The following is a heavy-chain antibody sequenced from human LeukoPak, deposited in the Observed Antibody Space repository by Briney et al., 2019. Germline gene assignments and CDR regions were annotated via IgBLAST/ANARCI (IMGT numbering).Heavy chain of an antibody. Sequence: GGSLRLSCTASGFTFGDYAMSWVRQAPGKGLEWVGVIRSKAYGGTTEYAASVKGRFTISRDDSKSIAYLQMNSLRAEDTAVFYAATVIRYFDWLFRFDPWGQGTLVTVSS. J-gene: IGHJ5*02. V-gene: IGHV3-49*04. CDR2: IRSKAYGGTT. CDR1: GFTFGDYA. CDR3: ATVIRYFDWLFRFDP. D-gene: IGHD3-9*01.